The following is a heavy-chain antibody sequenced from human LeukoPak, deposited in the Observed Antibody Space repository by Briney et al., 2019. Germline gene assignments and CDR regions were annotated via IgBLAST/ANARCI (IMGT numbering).Heavy chain of an antibody. Sequence: GGSLRLSCAASGFTFDDYGMSWVRQAPGKGLEWVSAISGSGGSTYYADSVKGRFTISRDNSKNTLYLQMNSLRAEDTAVYYCAKGSHSSGWPADWFDPWGQGTLVIVSS. CDR3: AKGSHSSGWPADWFDP. D-gene: IGHD6-19*01. CDR2: ISGSGGST. V-gene: IGHV3-23*01. J-gene: IGHJ5*02. CDR1: GFTFDDYG.